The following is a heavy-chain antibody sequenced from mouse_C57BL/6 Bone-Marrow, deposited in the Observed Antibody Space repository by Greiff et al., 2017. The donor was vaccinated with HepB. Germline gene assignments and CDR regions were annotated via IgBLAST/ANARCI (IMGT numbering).Heavy chain of an antibody. D-gene: IGHD2-5*01. CDR1: GYTFTSYW. J-gene: IGHJ1*03. Sequence: VRLEQAGAGLAKPGASVKLSCKASGYTFTSYWMHWVKQRPGQGLEWIGYINPSSGYTKYNQKFKDKATLTADKSSSTAYMQLSSLTYEDSAVYYCARPIVTWYFDVWGTGTTVTVSS. V-gene: IGHV1-7*01. CDR2: INPSSGYT. CDR3: ARPIVTWYFDV.